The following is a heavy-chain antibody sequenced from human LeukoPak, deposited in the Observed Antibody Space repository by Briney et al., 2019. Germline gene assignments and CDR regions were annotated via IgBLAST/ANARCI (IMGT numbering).Heavy chain of an antibody. CDR3: ASPAKYSDTWYFDY. CDR2: IKGDGSEK. D-gene: IGHD6-6*01. Sequence: GESLRLSCAASGFTFSSYWMSWVRQAPGKGLERVANIKGDGSEKYYVDSVKGRFTISRDNAKNSLYLQMNSLRAEDTAVYYCASPAKYSDTWYFDYWGQGTLVTVPS. CDR1: GFTFSSYW. J-gene: IGHJ4*02. V-gene: IGHV3-7*01.